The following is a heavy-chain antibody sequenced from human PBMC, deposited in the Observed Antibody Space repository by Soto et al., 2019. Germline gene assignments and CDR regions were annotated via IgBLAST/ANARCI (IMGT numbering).Heavy chain of an antibody. CDR1: GFTFSSYG. D-gene: IGHD6-6*01. CDR3: ARDGTIGSSPVFPPLNYGMDV. Sequence: LRLSCAASGFTFSSYGTHWVRQAPGKGLEGVAVIWYDGSNKYYADSVKGRFTISRDNSKHTLYLQMNSLRDEDTAVYYCARDGTIGSSPVFPPLNYGMDVWGQGTTVTVSS. CDR2: IWYDGSNK. J-gene: IGHJ6*02. V-gene: IGHV3-33*01.